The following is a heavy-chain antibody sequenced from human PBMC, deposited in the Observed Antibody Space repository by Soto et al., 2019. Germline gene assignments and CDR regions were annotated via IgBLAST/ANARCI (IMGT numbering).Heavy chain of an antibody. CDR2: ITVDGGST. Sequence: VLPRLSCAACGFTFNTFALTWVRQAPGKGLEWVSSITVDGGSTYYVDSVKGRFTVSRDNSKNTLYLQMDSLTAEETAVYYCPKVVYDRSVNDALDIWGQGTMVTGSS. V-gene: IGHV3-23*01. D-gene: IGHD3-22*01. CDR3: PKVVYDRSVNDALDI. CDR1: GFTFNTFA. J-gene: IGHJ3*02.